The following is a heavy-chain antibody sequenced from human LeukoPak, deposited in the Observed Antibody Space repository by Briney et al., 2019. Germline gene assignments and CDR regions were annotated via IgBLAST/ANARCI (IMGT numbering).Heavy chain of an antibody. Sequence: SQTLSLTCTVPGGSISSGGYYWSWIRQHPGKGLEWIGYIYYSGSTYYNPSLKSRVTISVDTSKNQFSLKLSSVTAADTAVYYCASVGYSSSWGVDYWGQGTLVTVSS. CDR2: IYYSGST. V-gene: IGHV4-31*03. CDR3: ASVGYSSSWGVDY. J-gene: IGHJ4*02. CDR1: GGSISSGGYY. D-gene: IGHD6-13*01.